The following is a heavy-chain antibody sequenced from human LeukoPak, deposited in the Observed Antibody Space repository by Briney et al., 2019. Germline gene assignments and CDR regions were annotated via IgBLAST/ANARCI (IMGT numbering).Heavy chain of an antibody. CDR1: GFSFISYG. V-gene: IGHV3-30*18. J-gene: IGHJ4*02. D-gene: IGHD4-17*01. Sequence: GSLRLSCAASGFSFISYGMHWVRQAPGKGLEWVGVISDDGRNKNYADSVKGRFTISRDNSKDTLYLQMNSLRDEDTAVYYCAKRPSDYGDYVTYFDYWGQGTLVTVSS. CDR3: AKRPSDYGDYVTYFDY. CDR2: ISDDGRNK.